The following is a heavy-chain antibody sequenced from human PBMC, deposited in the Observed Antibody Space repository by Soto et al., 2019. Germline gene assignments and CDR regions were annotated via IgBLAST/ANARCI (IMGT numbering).Heavy chain of an antibody. CDR2: ISESGTTI. V-gene: IGHV3-11*01. D-gene: IGHD3-22*01. Sequence: QVHLMESGGGLVKPGGSLRLSCAASGFAFSAYYMSWIRQAPGKGLEWLSYISESGTTIYYADSVKGRFTISRDNAKDSLYLQMNSLRVEDTAVYYCTSSDYDTSGYTDYWGQGTLVTVSS. J-gene: IGHJ4*02. CDR3: TSSDYDTSGYTDY. CDR1: GFAFSAYY.